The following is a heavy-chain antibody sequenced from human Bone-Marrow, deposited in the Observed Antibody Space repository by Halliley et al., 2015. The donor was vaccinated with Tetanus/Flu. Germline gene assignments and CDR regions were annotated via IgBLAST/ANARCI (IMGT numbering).Heavy chain of an antibody. CDR3: AKDSKFSSDWFDSYYFDY. D-gene: IGHD3-22*01. J-gene: IGHJ4*02. CDR2: ISYDGRSE. V-gene: IGHV3-33*03. Sequence: ISYDGRSEYYADSVKGRFTISRDNSKNILYLQMNGLGAEDTAVYYCAKDSKFSSDWFDSYYFDYWGQGTLVTVSS.